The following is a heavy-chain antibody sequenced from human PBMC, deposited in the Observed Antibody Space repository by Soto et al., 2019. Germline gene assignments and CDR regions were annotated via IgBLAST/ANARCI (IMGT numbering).Heavy chain of an antibody. V-gene: IGHV3-7*01. CDR1: GFTFSSYW. D-gene: IGHD5-12*01. J-gene: IGHJ4*02. CDR3: VRAPREDTGYEYYFDY. CDR2: IKQDGSAK. Sequence: EVQLVESGGGLVQPGGSLRLSCAGSGFTFSSYWMSWVRQTPDKGLEWVAKIKQDGSAKSYVDSEKGRFTISRDNARNSLSLQMDSLRAEDTAVYYCVRAPREDTGYEYYFDYWGQGTLVTVSS.